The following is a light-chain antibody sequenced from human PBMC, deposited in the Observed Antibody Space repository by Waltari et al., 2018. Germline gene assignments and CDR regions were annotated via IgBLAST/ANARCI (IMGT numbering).Light chain of an antibody. V-gene: IGKV3-20*01. CDR1: LNGGRS. Sequence: IVLTQSPGTLSLSPGESATLSCRASLNGGRSLVWYQQKPGQAPRLLLYDTSTRATVIPDRFSGSGSGTDFSLSIARLEPEDFAVYYCQHNVRLPVTCGQGTKVEI. CDR2: DTS. CDR3: QHNVRLPVT. J-gene: IGKJ1*01.